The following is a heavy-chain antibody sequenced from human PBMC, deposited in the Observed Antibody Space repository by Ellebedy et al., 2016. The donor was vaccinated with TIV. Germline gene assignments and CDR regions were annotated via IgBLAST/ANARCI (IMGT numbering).Heavy chain of an antibody. Sequence: SKTLSLTCTVSGDSITSHFWSWIRRPPGKGLEWIGYVSSSGNTNYSPSLKSRVSISVDTSKNQFSLKVKSVTAADTAIYYCARTFTERLGGLTTHWVLDYWGQGTLVTASS. CDR2: VSSSGNT. CDR3: ARTFTERLGGLTTHWVLDY. J-gene: IGHJ4*02. D-gene: IGHD2/OR15-2a*01. V-gene: IGHV4-59*11. CDR1: GDSITSHF.